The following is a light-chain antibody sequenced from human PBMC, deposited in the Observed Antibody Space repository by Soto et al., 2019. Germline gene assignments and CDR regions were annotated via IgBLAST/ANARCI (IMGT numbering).Light chain of an antibody. CDR2: DVS. Sequence: QSALTQPASVSGPPGQSITISCAGTSGDVGAYNYVTWFQQYPGKVPKLIIYDVSDRPSGVSDRFSGSKSGNTASLTISGLLAEDEADYYCGSYTTINTMIFGGGTKLTVL. J-gene: IGLJ2*01. CDR1: SGDVGAYNY. CDR3: GSYTTINTMI. V-gene: IGLV2-14*01.